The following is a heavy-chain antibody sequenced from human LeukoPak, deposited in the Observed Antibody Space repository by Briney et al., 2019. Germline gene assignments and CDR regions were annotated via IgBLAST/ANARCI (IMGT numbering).Heavy chain of an antibody. V-gene: IGHV4-34*01. CDR1: GGSFSGYY. D-gene: IGHD1-1*01. Sequence: SETLSLTCAVYGGSFSGYYWSWIRQPPGKGLEWIGEINHSGSTNYNPSLKSRVTISVDTSKNQFSLKLSSVTAADTAVYYCARKGTTGSRAWFDPWGQGTLVTVSS. J-gene: IGHJ5*02. CDR3: ARKGTTGSRAWFDP. CDR2: INHSGST.